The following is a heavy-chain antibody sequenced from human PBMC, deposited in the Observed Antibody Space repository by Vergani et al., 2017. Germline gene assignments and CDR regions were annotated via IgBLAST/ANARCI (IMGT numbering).Heavy chain of an antibody. CDR1: GGSFSGYY. Sequence: QVQLQQWGAGLLKPSETLSLTCAVYGGSFSGYYWSWIRQPPGKGLEWIGEINHSGSTNYNPSLKSRVTISVDTSKNQFSLKLSSVTAADTAVYYCARGLALFWRLHSYDSSGYYYAGSHFDYWGQGTLVTVSS. D-gene: IGHD3-22*01. J-gene: IGHJ4*02. CDR2: INHSGST. V-gene: IGHV4-34*01. CDR3: ARGLALFWRLHSYDSSGYYYAGSHFDY.